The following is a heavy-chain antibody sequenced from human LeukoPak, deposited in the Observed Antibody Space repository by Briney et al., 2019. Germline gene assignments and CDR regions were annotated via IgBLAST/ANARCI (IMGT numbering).Heavy chain of an antibody. Sequence: SETLSLTCTVSGGSISSSTYYWGWIRQPPGKGLEWIGSVYYTGSTYYNPSLKSRITILLDTSKNQISLKLSSVTAADTAVYYCSRGSYDILTGYSTLGEYWGQGTLVTVSS. CDR1: GGSISSSTYY. D-gene: IGHD3-9*01. J-gene: IGHJ4*02. V-gene: IGHV4-39*01. CDR2: VYYTGST. CDR3: SRGSYDILTGYSTLGEY.